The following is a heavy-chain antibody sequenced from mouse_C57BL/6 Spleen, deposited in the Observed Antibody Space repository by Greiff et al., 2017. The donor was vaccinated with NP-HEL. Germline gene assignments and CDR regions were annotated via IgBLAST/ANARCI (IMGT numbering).Heavy chain of an antibody. CDR2: IHPNSGST. J-gene: IGHJ4*01. CDR3: ARYYYGSRYAMDY. V-gene: IGHV1-64*01. D-gene: IGHD1-1*01. CDR1: GYTFTRYW. Sequence: VQLQQPGAELVKPGASVKLSCKASGYTFTRYWVHWVKQRPGQGLEWIGMIHPNSGSTNYNEKFKSKATLTVDKSSSTAYMQLSSLTSEDSAVYYCARYYYGSRYAMDYWGQGTSVTVSS.